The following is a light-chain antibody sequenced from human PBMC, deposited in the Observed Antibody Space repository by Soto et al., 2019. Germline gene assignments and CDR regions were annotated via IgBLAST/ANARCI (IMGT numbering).Light chain of an antibody. CDR3: TSSTRRGTYV. Sequence: QSALTQPASGSGSPGQSITISCTGTSSDVGAYNFFSWYRQHPGKTPKLIIYNVSDRPSGVSNRFSGSKSANTASLTISGLQAEDEADYYCTSSTRRGTYVFGTGTKLTVL. J-gene: IGLJ1*01. CDR1: SSDVGAYNF. V-gene: IGLV2-14*03. CDR2: NVS.